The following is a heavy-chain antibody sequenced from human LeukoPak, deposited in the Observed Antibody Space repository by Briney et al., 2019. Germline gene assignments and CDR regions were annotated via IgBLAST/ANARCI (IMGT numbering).Heavy chain of an antibody. Sequence: GGSLRPSCAASGFIFSSYSMNWVRQAPGKGLEWVSSISSSSTYIYCADSVKGRFTISRDNAKNSLFLQMNSLRAEDTAVYYCARDLGVSKHRYFDLWGRGTLVTVSS. CDR3: ARDLGVSKHRYFDL. D-gene: IGHD2-8*01. CDR1: GFIFSSYS. V-gene: IGHV3-21*01. J-gene: IGHJ2*01. CDR2: ISSSSTYI.